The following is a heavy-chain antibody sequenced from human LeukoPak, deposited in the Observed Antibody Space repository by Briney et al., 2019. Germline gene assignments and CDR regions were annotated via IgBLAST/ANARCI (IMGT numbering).Heavy chain of an antibody. Sequence: RASVKVSCKASGYTLTSYAMNWVRQAPGQGLEWMGWINTNTGNPTYAQGFTGRFVFSLDTSVSTAYLQISSLKAEDTAVYYCARAGYCSSTSCYTWPPVDYWGQGTLVTVSS. V-gene: IGHV7-4-1*02. CDR1: GYTLTSYA. J-gene: IGHJ4*02. D-gene: IGHD2-2*02. CDR2: INTNTGNP. CDR3: ARAGYCSSTSCYTWPPVDY.